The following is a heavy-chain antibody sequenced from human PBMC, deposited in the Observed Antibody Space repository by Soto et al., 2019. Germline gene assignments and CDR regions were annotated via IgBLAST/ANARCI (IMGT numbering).Heavy chain of an antibody. CDR2: ITSTGSTI. Sequence: GGSLRLSCAASGFSFSSSEMNCVRQAPGKGLEWVSYITSTGSTIYYADSVKGRFTISRDNAKNSLNLQMNRLRAEDTAVYYCARGNSPVDIYWGQGTLVTVPQ. V-gene: IGHV3-48*03. CDR1: GFSFSSSE. J-gene: IGHJ4*02. CDR3: ARGNSPVDIY. D-gene: IGHD2-21*01.